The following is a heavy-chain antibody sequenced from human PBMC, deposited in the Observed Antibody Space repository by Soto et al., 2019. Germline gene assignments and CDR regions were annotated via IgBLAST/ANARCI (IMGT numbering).Heavy chain of an antibody. J-gene: IGHJ4*02. CDR2: IYYSGST. V-gene: IGHV4-30-4*01. CDR1: GGSISSGDYY. D-gene: IGHD1-26*01. CDR3: ARGVGAYRFDY. Sequence: QVQLQESGPGLVKPSQTLSLTCTVSGGSISSGDYYWSWIRQPPGEGLEWIGYIYYSGSTYYNPSIKHRVTMSVDPSKTQFSLKLSSVTAADTAVYYCARGVGAYRFDYWGQGTLVTVSS.